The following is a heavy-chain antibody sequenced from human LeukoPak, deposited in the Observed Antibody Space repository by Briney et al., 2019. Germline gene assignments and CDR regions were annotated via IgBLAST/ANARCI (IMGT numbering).Heavy chain of an antibody. Sequence: PSETLSLTCAVYGGSFSGYYWSSIRQPPGKGLEWIGEINHSGSTNYNPSLKSRVTISVDTSKNQFSLKLSSVTAADTAVYYCARWGYDSSGYYSGYFDYWGQGTLVTVSS. J-gene: IGHJ4*02. D-gene: IGHD3-22*01. CDR1: GGSFSGYY. CDR3: ARWGYDSSGYYSGYFDY. V-gene: IGHV4-34*01. CDR2: INHSGST.